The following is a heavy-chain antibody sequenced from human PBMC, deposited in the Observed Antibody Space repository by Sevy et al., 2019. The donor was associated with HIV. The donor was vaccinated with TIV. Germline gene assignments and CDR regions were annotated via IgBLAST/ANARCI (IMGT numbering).Heavy chain of an antibody. D-gene: IGHD3-22*01. CDR1: GFTFSNAW. V-gene: IGHV3-15*01. Sequence: GGSLRLSCAASGFTFSNAWMSWVRQAPGKGLEWVGRIKSKTDGGTTDYAAPVKGRFTISRADSKNTLYLQMNSLKTEDTAVYYCTTTMIVVVHDYWGQGTLVTVSS. J-gene: IGHJ4*02. CDR3: TTTMIVVVHDY. CDR2: IKSKTDGGTT.